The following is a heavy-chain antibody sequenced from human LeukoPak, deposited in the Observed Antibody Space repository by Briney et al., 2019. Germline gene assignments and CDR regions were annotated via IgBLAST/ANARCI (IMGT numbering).Heavy chain of an antibody. CDR1: GGSISSYY. D-gene: IGHD2-2*03. V-gene: IGHV4-4*07. J-gene: IGHJ4*02. CDR2: IYTSGST. Sequence: KTSETLSLTCTVSGGSISSYYWSWIRQPAGKGLEWIGRIYTSGSTNYNPSLKSRVTISVDTSKNQFSLKLSSVTAADTAVYYCARGGHLDIVVVPAAYYFDYWGQGTLVTVSS. CDR3: ARGGHLDIVVVPAAYYFDY.